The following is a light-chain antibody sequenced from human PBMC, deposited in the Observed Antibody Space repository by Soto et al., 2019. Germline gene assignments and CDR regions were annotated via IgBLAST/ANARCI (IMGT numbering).Light chain of an antibody. Sequence: EIVMTQSPGTLSVSPGGRATLSCVASQSVSTNLAWYQQKPGQAPRLLIYGESTRAPGIPARFSGSGSGTEFTLTITSLQSEDSAVYYCQQYNSWPPLSFGGGTKVEIQ. CDR3: QQYNSWPPLS. V-gene: IGKV3-15*01. CDR1: QSVSTN. CDR2: GES. J-gene: IGKJ4*01.